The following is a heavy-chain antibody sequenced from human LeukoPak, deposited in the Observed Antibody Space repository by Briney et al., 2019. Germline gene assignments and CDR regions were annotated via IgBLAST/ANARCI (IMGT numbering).Heavy chain of an antibody. D-gene: IGHD1-26*01. V-gene: IGHV3-30*02. J-gene: IGHJ4*02. CDR3: ARDQKWELRRGYYFDY. CDR1: GFSFSDYG. CDR2: IRYNGDNK. Sequence: GGSLRLSCEASGFSFSDYGMHWVRQAPGKGLEWVAFIRYNGDNKYYADSVKGRFTVSRDNSQSTLYLQMNSLRAEDTAVYYCARDQKWELRRGYYFDYWGQGTLVTVSS.